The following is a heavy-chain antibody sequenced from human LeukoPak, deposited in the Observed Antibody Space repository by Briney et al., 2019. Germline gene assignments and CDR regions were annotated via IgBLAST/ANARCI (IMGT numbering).Heavy chain of an antibody. CDR3: AKNRRLDYYYYYMDV. D-gene: IGHD1-14*01. V-gene: IGHV3-23*01. CDR1: GFTFSSYA. Sequence: GGSLRLSCAASGFTFSSYAMSWVCQAPGKGLEWVSAISGSGGSTYYADSVKGRFTISRDNSKNTLYLQMNSLRAEDTAVYYCAKNRRLDYYYYYMDVWGKGTTVTVSS. J-gene: IGHJ6*03. CDR2: ISGSGGST.